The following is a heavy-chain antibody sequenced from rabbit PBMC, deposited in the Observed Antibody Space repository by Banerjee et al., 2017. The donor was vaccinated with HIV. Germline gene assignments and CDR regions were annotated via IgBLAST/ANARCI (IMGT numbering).Heavy chain of an antibody. D-gene: IGHD1-1*01. Sequence: QEQLKETGGGLVQPGGSLTLSCKASGFDFSSYYMSWVRQAPGKGLEWIGYIDPIFGSTYYASWAKGRFTISKTSSTTVTLQMTSLTAADTATYFCARGGADSGYYAFELWGPGTLVTVS. J-gene: IGHJ6*01. V-gene: IGHV1S45*01. CDR1: GFDFSSYY. CDR3: ARGGADSGYYAFEL. CDR2: IDPIFGST.